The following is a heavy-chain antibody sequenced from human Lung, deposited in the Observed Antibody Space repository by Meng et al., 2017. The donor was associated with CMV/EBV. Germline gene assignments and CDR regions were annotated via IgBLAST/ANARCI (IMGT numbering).Heavy chain of an antibody. CDR3: AREYCASTGCYKGGLFDP. Sequence: LSCSVTGDSISSFYWTWIRQSPGKGLEWIGYFYYTGSANYNPSLKSRVTISGDTSKNQFSLRLSSVTAADTAVYYCAREYCASTGCYKGGLFDPXGQGXLVTVSS. V-gene: IGHV4-59*01. J-gene: IGHJ5*02. D-gene: IGHD2-2*02. CDR1: GDSISSFY. CDR2: FYYTGSA.